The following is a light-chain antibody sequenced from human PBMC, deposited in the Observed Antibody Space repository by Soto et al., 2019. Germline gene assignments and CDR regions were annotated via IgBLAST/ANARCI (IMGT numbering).Light chain of an antibody. V-gene: IGKV1-39*01. J-gene: IGKJ4*01. CDR3: QRTYTTPFT. CDR1: QSISSY. Sequence: DIQMTQSPSSLSASVGDRVTITCRASQSISSYLSWYQQKPGKAPKRLIYVGSTLQSGVPSRFSGSGSVTDFTLTISSLQPEDFATYFCQRTYTTPFTFGGGTKVDVK. CDR2: VGS.